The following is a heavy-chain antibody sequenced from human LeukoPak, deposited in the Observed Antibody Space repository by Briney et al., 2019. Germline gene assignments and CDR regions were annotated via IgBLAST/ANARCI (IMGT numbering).Heavy chain of an antibody. CDR1: GYTFTGYY. V-gene: IGHV1-2*02. D-gene: IGHD3-16*01. CDR2: INPNSGGT. J-gene: IGHJ4*02. CDR3: ARALGTNSYFDY. Sequence: GASVKVSRKASGYTFTGYYMHWVRQAPGQGLEWMGWINPNSGGTNYAQKFQGRVTMTRDTSISTAYMELSRLRSDDTAVYYCARALGTNSYFDYWGQGTLVTVSS.